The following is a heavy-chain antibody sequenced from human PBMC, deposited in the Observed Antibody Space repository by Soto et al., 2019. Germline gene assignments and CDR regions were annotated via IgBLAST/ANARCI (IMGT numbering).Heavy chain of an antibody. CDR3: ARASSSWYEGHVVDY. CDR2: ISSSGSTI. D-gene: IGHD6-13*01. J-gene: IGHJ4*02. Sequence: GGSLRLSCAASGFTFSDYYMSWIRQAPGKGLEWVSYISSSGSTIYYADSVKGRFTISRDNAKNSLYLQMNSLRAEDTAVYYCARASSSWYEGHVVDYWGQGTLVTVSS. CDR1: GFTFSDYY. V-gene: IGHV3-11*01.